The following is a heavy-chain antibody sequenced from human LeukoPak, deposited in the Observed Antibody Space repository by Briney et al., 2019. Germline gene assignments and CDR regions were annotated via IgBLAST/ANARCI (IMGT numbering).Heavy chain of an antibody. J-gene: IGHJ4*02. CDR1: GFTFGSYY. V-gene: IGHV3-7*03. D-gene: IGHD6-25*01. Sequence: TGGSLRLSCAASGFTFGSYYMTWARQAPGKGLEWVANINQGGSEKNYVDSVKGRFTISRDNAKNSLYLQMNSLSSEDTAVYYCARAGVYGSGRYWFDYWGQETLVTVAS. CDR2: INQGGSEK. CDR3: ARAGVYGSGRYWFDY.